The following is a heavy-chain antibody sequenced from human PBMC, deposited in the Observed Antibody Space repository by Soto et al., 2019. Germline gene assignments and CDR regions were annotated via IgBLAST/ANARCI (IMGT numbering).Heavy chain of an antibody. CDR1: GFTFDDYA. D-gene: IGHD3-10*01. CDR2: ISWNGAAT. J-gene: IGHJ4*02. CDR3: ANLPLYGSGFDC. V-gene: IGHV3-9*01. Sequence: EAQLVESGGGLVQPGRSLRLSCVASGFTFDDYAIHWVRQAPGKGLEWVSGISWNGAATGYAESVKGRFTISSDNAKNSLYLQMSSLRTEDTAIYYCANLPLYGSGFDCWGQGTLVTVSS.